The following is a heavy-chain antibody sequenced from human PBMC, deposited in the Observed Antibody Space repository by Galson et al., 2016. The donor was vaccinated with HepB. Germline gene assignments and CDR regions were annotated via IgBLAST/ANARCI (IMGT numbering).Heavy chain of an antibody. D-gene: IGHD3-16*01. J-gene: IGHJ6*02. CDR2: INPTGGST. V-gene: IGHV1-46*01. CDR3: ARGGGKTSTMDV. Sequence: SVKVSCKASGYTLTSYYMNWVRQAPGQGLEWMGMINPTGGSTTYAQKFQGRVTMTRDTSTSTVYMELSSLRTEDTAVYYWARGGGKTSTMDVWGQGTTVTVSS. CDR1: GYTLTSYY.